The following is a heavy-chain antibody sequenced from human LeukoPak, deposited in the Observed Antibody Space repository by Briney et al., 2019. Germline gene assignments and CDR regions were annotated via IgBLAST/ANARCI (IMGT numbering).Heavy chain of an antibody. V-gene: IGHV4-34*01. Sequence: SETLSLTCAVYGGSFSGYYWSWIRQPPGKGLEWIGEINHSGSTNYNPSLKGRVTISVDTSKNQFSLKLSSVTAADTAVYYCAVLRGGYRPIDYWGQGTLVTVSS. CDR3: AVLRGGYRPIDY. CDR1: GGSFSGYY. CDR2: INHSGST. D-gene: IGHD5-12*01. J-gene: IGHJ4*02.